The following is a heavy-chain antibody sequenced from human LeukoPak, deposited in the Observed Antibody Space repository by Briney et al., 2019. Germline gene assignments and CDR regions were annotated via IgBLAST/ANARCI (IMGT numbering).Heavy chain of an antibody. CDR3: AKGWMDLSFDY. CDR2: IKRDGSEK. Sequence: GGSLRLSCAASGFTFSTYWMSWVRQPPGKGLEWVANIKRDGSEKYYVDSVKGRFTISRDNAKNSLYLQMNSLRAEDTAVYYCAKGWMDLSFDYWGQGILVAVSS. CDR1: GFTFSTYW. V-gene: IGHV3-7*03. D-gene: IGHD2-2*03. J-gene: IGHJ4*02.